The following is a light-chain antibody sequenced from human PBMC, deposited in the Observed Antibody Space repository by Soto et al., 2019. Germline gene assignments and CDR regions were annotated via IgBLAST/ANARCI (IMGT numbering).Light chain of an antibody. CDR3: SSYSGTTLYV. V-gene: IGLV2-14*01. J-gene: IGLJ1*01. CDR1: SSDIGAYNY. Sequence: QSVLTQPASVSGSPGQSITISCTGTSSDIGAYNYVSWYQQHPGKAPKLLIYEVSHRPSGVSNRFSGSKSGTRASLIISGLQAEDEADYYCSSYSGTTLYVFGIGTKVTVL. CDR2: EVS.